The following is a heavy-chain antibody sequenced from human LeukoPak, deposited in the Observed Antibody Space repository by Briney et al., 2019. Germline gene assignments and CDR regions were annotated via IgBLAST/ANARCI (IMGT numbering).Heavy chain of an antibody. CDR2: IYYSGST. J-gene: IGHJ5*02. Sequence: GSLRLSCAASGFTFSDYYMSWIRQAPGKGLEWIGYIYYSGSTNYNPSLKSRVTISVDTSKNQFSLKLSSVTAADTAVYYCARHVVYGSGSDNWFDPWGQGTLVTVSS. CDR3: ARHVVYGSGSDNWFDP. D-gene: IGHD3-10*01. CDR1: GFTFSDYY. V-gene: IGHV4-59*08.